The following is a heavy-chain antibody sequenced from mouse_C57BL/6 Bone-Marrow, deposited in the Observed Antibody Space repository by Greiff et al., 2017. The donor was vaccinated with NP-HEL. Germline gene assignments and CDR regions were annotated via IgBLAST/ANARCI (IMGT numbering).Heavy chain of an antibody. CDR2: IDPSDSYT. D-gene: IGHD1-1*01. CDR3: ARCTVGYYFDY. V-gene: IGHV1-59*01. CDR1: GYTFTSYW. Sequence: QVQLQQPGAELVRPGTSVKLSCKASGYTFTSYWMHWVKQRPGQGLEWIGVIDPSDSYTNYNQKFKGKATLTVDTSSSTAYMQLSSLTSEDSAVYYCARCTVGYYFDYGGQGTTLTVSS. J-gene: IGHJ2*01.